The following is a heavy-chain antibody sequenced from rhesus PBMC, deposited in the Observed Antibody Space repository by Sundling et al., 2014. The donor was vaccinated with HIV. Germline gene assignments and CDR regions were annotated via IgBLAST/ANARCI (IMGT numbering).Heavy chain of an antibody. CDR2: IYRSSTST. D-gene: IGHD3-3*01. CDR3: ARHEYNIWTGYKDS. V-gene: IGHV4S10*01. CDR1: GGSVSDNSR. J-gene: IGHJ4*01. Sequence: QVQLQESGPRSGEAFGDPCPLTCAVSGGSVSDNSRWSWIRQPPGKGLEWIGYIYRSSTSTNYNPSLKSRVTISKDTSKNQFSLNLTSVTAADTAVYYCARHEYNIWTGYKDSWGQGVLVTVSS.